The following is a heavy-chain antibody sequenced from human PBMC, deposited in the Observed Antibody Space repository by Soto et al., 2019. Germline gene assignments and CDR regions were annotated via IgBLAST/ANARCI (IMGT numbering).Heavy chain of an antibody. CDR3: ARGGSSWSAEYYQH. CDR2: ISGYNGNT. V-gene: IGHV1-18*01. J-gene: IGHJ1*01. Sequence: QVQLVQSGAEVKKPGASVKVSCKTSGYTFSNYGISWVRQVPGQGPEWMGWISGYNGNTNYAQKFQGRVSMTTDTSTSTVYMDLWSLSSDDTAVYYCARGGSSWSAEYYQHWGQGTLVIVSS. CDR1: GYTFSNYG. D-gene: IGHD6-13*01.